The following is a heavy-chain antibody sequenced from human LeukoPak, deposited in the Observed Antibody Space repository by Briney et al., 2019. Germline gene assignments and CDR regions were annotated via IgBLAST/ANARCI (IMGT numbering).Heavy chain of an antibody. D-gene: IGHD3-22*01. V-gene: IGHV4-59*01. J-gene: IGHJ4*02. Sequence: SGTLSLTCTVSGGSISSYYWSWIRQPPGKGLEWIGYIYYSGSTNYNPSLKSRVTISVDTSKNQFSLKLSSVTAADTAVYYCARDNYYDSSIDYWGQGTLVTVSS. CDR2: IYYSGST. CDR3: ARDNYYDSSIDY. CDR1: GGSISSYY.